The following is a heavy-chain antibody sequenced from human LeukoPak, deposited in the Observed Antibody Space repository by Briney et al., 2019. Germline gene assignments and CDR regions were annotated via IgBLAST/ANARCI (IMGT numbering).Heavy chain of an antibody. D-gene: IGHD3-9*01. CDR1: GYTLTELS. V-gene: IGHV1-24*01. CDR2: FDPEDGET. CDR3: ATSLGLRYFDWLSGGFDY. Sequence: GASVKVSCKVSGYTLTELSMHWVRQAPGKGLEWMGDFDPEDGETIYAQKFQGRVTMTEATSTDTANMELSSLISEDTAVYYCATSLGLRYFDWLSGGFDYWGQGTLVTVSS. J-gene: IGHJ4*02.